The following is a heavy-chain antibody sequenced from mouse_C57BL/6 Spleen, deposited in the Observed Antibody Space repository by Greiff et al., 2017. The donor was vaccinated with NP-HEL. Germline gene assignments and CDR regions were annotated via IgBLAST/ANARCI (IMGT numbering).Heavy chain of an antibody. Sequence: EVQLQQSGAELVRPGASVKLSCTASGFNIKDDYMHWVKQRPEQGLEWIGWIDPENGDTEYASKFQGKATITADTSSNTAYLQLSSLTSEDTAVYYWTTPYGSSSYYFDYWGQGTTLTVSS. D-gene: IGHD1-1*01. CDR3: TTPYGSSSYYFDY. J-gene: IGHJ2*01. V-gene: IGHV14-4*01. CDR2: IDPENGDT. CDR1: GFNIKDDY.